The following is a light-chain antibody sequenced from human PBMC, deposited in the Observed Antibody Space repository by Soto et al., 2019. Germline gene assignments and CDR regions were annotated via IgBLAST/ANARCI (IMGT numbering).Light chain of an antibody. CDR2: EVT. Sequence: QSVLTQPPSASGSPGQSVTISCTGTSSDVGGYNYVSWYQQHPGKAPKLMIYEVTKRPSGVPDRFSASKSGNTASLTVSGLQAEDEADYYCSSFAGSNILFGGGTKVTVL. J-gene: IGLJ2*01. CDR1: SSDVGGYNY. CDR3: SSFAGSNIL. V-gene: IGLV2-8*01.